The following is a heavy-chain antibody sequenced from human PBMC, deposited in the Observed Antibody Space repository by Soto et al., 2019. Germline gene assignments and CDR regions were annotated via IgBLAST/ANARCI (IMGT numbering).Heavy chain of an antibody. D-gene: IGHD3-9*01. J-gene: IGHJ6*02. CDR2: INPNSGDT. V-gene: IGHV1-2*02. CDR3: ARDARGTRGFDEMDI. Sequence: ASVKVSCKASGYIFTGYHIHWVRQAPGRGLGWMGWINPNSGDTEYAQNFQGRVTMTRDTSFNLVYMEMSGLMSDDTAVYYCARDARGTRGFDEMDIWGQGTTVTVSS. CDR1: GYIFTGYH.